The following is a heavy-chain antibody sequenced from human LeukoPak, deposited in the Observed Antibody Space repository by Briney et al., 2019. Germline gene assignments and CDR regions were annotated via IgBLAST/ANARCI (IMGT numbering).Heavy chain of an antibody. CDR1: GYTFTSYY. J-gene: IGHJ4*02. CDR3: ARGPSYYYDSSGYDSPFDY. V-gene: IGHV1-46*01. D-gene: IGHD3-22*01. CDR2: INPSGGST. Sequence: ASVKVSCKASGYTFTSYYMHWVRQAPGQGLEWMGLINPSGGSTSYAQKFQGRVTMNRDTSTSTVYMELSSLRSEDTAVYYCARGPSYYYDSSGYDSPFDYWGQGTLVTVSS.